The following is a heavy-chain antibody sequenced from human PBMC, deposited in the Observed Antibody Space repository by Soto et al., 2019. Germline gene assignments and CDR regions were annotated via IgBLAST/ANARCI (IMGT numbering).Heavy chain of an antibody. CDR3: ARRIREGDAFDI. D-gene: IGHD1-26*01. CDR2: IYYTGST. J-gene: IGHJ3*02. V-gene: IGHV4-59*01. Sequence: WTWIRQPPGKVLEWVGNIYYTGSTNYSPSLKSRVTFSLDTSKNQFSLNLKSVTAADTAVFYCARRIREGDAFDIWGQGTMVTVSS.